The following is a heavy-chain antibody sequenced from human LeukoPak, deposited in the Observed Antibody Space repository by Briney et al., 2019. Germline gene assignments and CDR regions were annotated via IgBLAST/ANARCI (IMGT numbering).Heavy chain of an antibody. CDR1: GGTFSSYA. CDR3: ARNYGDYFSAYYYYYMDV. V-gene: IGHV1-69*06. J-gene: IGHJ6*03. D-gene: IGHD4-17*01. CDR2: IIPIFGTA. Sequence: SVKVSCKASGGTFSSYAISWVRQAPGQGLEWMGGIIPIFGTANYAQKFQGRVTITADKSTSTAYMELSSLRSEDTAVYYCARNYGDYFSAYYYYYMDVWGKGTTVTVSS.